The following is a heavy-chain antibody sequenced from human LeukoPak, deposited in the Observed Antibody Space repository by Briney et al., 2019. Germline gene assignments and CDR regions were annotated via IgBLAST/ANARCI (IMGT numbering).Heavy chain of an antibody. J-gene: IGHJ6*03. Sequence: PSETLSLTCTVSGGSISSYYWSWIRQPAGKGLEWIGRIYTSGSTNYNPSLKSRVTMSVDTSKNQFSLKLSSVTAADTAVYYCARDLLGSCFHPSYYMDVWGKGTTVTVSS. CDR1: GGSISSYY. CDR2: IYTSGST. V-gene: IGHV4-4*07. D-gene: IGHD2-15*01. CDR3: ARDLLGSCFHPSYYMDV.